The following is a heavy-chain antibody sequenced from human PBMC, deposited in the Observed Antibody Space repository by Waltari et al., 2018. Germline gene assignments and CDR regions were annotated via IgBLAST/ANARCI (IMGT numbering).Heavy chain of an antibody. CDR3: ARGYGAYCGEDCSDPFDI. D-gene: IGHD2-21*01. Sequence: QVQLQESGPGLVEPSETLSLTCTVSGDSIRGHYWSWIRQPPGKGLEWIGYIFNRATTNYNPPLKSRVTISADMSKNQLALRLTSMTAADTAVYYCARGYGAYCGEDCSDPFDIWGRGTMVTVSS. J-gene: IGHJ3*02. CDR1: GDSIRGHY. V-gene: IGHV4-59*11. CDR2: IFNRATT.